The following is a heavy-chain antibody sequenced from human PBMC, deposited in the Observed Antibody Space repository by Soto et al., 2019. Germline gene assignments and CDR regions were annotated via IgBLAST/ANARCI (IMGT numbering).Heavy chain of an antibody. CDR3: AKDMGVAVAGSAGFDS. D-gene: IGHD6-19*01. V-gene: IGHV3-30*18. CDR1: GFTFSNYG. CDR2: ASYDGRNK. Sequence: QVQLVESGGGVVQPGRSLRLSCVASGFTFSNYGMHWVRQAPGKGPEWVAVASYDGRNKYSADSVRGRFTISRDNSKNTVYLQLDRLRTEDTAVFYCAKDMGVAVAGSAGFDSWGQGTLVTVSS. J-gene: IGHJ4*02.